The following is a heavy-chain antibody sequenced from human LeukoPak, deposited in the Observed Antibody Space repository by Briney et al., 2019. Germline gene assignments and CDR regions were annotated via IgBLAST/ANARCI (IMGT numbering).Heavy chain of an antibody. V-gene: IGHV1-24*01. CDR2: FDPEDGET. J-gene: IGHJ3*02. CDR3: ATTFPTQWLGAFDI. D-gene: IGHD6-19*01. CDR1: GYTLTELS. Sequence: ASVKVSCKVSGYTLTELSMHWVRQAPGKGLEWMGGFDPEDGETIYAQKFQGRVTLTEDTSTDTAYMELSSLRSEDTAVYYCATTFPTQWLGAFDIWGQGTMVTVSS.